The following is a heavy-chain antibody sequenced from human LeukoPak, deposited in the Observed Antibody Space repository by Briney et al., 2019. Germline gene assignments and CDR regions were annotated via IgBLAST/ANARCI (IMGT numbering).Heavy chain of an antibody. CDR1: GFSFSSYA. Sequence: GGCVRLSCATSGFSFSSYAMSWVRQAPGKGLEWVSAISVSGGGTYYADSVKGRFTISRDNSKNTLYLQMNSLRAEDTAVYYCATPAGYSYDWFDYWGQASLVSVSS. CDR2: ISVSGGGT. V-gene: IGHV3-23*01. D-gene: IGHD5-18*01. J-gene: IGHJ4*02. CDR3: ATPAGYSYDWFDY.